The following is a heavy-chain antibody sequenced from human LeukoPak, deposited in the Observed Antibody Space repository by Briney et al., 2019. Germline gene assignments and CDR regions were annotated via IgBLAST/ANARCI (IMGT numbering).Heavy chain of an antibody. V-gene: IGHV3-15*01. CDR3: TTDTSGDYDY. CDR1: GGSISSYY. Sequence: ETLSLTCTVSGGSISSYYWSWIRQPPGKGLEWVGRIKSKADGGTTDYAAPVKGRFTISRDDSKNTLYLQMNSLKTEDTAVYYCTTDTSGDYDYWGQGTLVTVSS. D-gene: IGHD4-17*01. CDR2: IKSKADGGTT. J-gene: IGHJ4*02.